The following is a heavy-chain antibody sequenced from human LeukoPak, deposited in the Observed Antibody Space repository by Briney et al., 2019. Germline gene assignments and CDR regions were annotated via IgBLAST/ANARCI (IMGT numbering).Heavy chain of an antibody. Sequence: GGSLRLSCAASGFTVSSNYMSWVRQAPGKGLEWVSVIYSGGSTYYADSVKGRFTISRDNSKNTLYLQMNSLRAEDTAVYYCARDKRWLVQDWFDPWGQGTLVTVSS. CDR2: IYSGGST. CDR1: GFTVSSNY. D-gene: IGHD6-19*01. V-gene: IGHV3-66*01. CDR3: ARDKRWLVQDWFDP. J-gene: IGHJ5*02.